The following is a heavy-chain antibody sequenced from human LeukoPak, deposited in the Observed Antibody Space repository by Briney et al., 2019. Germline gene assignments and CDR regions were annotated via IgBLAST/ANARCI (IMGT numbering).Heavy chain of an antibody. J-gene: IGHJ6*03. CDR2: ISGSGGST. CDR3: ARDGWELLRSGPTHYYYYMDV. CDR1: GFTFSSYG. V-gene: IGHV3-23*01. Sequence: GGSLRLSCAASGFTFSSYGMTWVRQAPGKGLEWVSTISGSGGSTYYADSVKGRFTISRDNAKNSLYLQMNSLRAEDTAVYYCARDGWELLRSGPTHYYYYMDVWGKGTTVTVSS. D-gene: IGHD1-26*01.